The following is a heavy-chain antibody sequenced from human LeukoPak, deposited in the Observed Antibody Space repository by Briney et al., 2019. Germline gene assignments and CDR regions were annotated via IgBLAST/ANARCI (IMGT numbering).Heavy chain of an antibody. J-gene: IGHJ4*02. Sequence: SETLSLTCTVSGGSISSGDYYWSWLRQPPGTGLEWIGYIYYSGSTYNNPPLKSRVNISVDRSKNQFSLKLSSVTAADTAVYYCARGSYVCSSTNCCPAYFDSWGQGTLVTVSS. CDR1: GGSISSGDYY. V-gene: IGHV4-30-4*01. CDR3: ARGSYVCSSTNCCPAYFDS. D-gene: IGHD2-2*01. CDR2: IYYSGST.